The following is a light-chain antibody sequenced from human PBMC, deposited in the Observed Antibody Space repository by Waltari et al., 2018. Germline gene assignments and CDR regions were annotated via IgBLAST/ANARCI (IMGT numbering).Light chain of an antibody. J-gene: IGLJ2*01. CDR1: SSDVGGYNY. CDR3: SSYAGSNIVV. Sequence: QSALSQPPSASGSPGQSVTISCTGTSSDVGGYNYVSWYQQHPGKAPKFVIYEVTSAPSGVRDRFSGSKSGNTASLTVSGLQAEDEADYYFSSYAGSNIVVFGGGTKLTVL. CDR2: EVT. V-gene: IGLV2-8*01.